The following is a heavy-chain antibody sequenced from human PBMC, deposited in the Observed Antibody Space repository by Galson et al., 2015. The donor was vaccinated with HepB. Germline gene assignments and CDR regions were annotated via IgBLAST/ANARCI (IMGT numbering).Heavy chain of an antibody. Sequence: SVKVSCKASGYTFTSYGISWVRQAPGQGLEWMGWINTYNGNTIYAQKLQGRVTMTTDTSTSTAYMEPRSLRSDDTAVYYCARDLGPSIAGFGYWGQGTLVTVSS. V-gene: IGHV1-18*01. D-gene: IGHD6-6*01. CDR2: INTYNGNT. CDR1: GYTFTSYG. J-gene: IGHJ4*02. CDR3: ARDLGPSIAGFGY.